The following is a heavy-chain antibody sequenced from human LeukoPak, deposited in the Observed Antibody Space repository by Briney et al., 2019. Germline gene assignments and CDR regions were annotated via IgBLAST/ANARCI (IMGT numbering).Heavy chain of an antibody. V-gene: IGHV3-48*03. Sequence: GGSLRLSCAASGFTFSSYAMNWVRQAPGKGLEWVSYIGSTGSPIYYADSVKGRFTISRDNAKNSLYLQMNSLRAEDTAVYYCARDQFTTGDWFDPWGQGTLVTVSS. J-gene: IGHJ5*02. D-gene: IGHD7-27*01. CDR1: GFTFSSYA. CDR2: IGSTGSPI. CDR3: ARDQFTTGDWFDP.